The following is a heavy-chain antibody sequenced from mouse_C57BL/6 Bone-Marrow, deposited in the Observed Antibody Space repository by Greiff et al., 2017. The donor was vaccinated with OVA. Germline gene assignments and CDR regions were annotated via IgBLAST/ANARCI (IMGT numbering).Heavy chain of an antibody. Sequence: QVQLQQSGAELARPGASVKLSCKASGYTFTSYGISWVKQRPGQGLEWIGEIYPRGGNTYYNEKFKGKATLTADKSSSTAYMELRSLTSKDSAVYFCARYSDYYGSSSYWYFDVWGTGTTVTVSS. D-gene: IGHD1-1*01. J-gene: IGHJ1*03. CDR2: IYPRGGNT. CDR1: GYTFTSYG. CDR3: ARYSDYYGSSSYWYFDV. V-gene: IGHV1-81*01.